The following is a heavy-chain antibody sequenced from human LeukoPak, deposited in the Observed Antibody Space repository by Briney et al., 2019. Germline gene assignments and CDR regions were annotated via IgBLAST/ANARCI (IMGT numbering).Heavy chain of an antibody. Sequence: PSETLSLTCTVSGVSISSSNSYWGWIRQPPGKGLEWVSAISGSGGSTYYADSVKGRFTISRDNSKNTLYLQMNSLRAEDTAVYYCARVSPNTVTTLQYFDYWGQGTLVTVSS. V-gene: IGHV3-23*01. CDR1: GVSISSSNSY. J-gene: IGHJ4*02. CDR3: ARVSPNTVTTLQYFDY. D-gene: IGHD4-17*01. CDR2: ISGSGGST.